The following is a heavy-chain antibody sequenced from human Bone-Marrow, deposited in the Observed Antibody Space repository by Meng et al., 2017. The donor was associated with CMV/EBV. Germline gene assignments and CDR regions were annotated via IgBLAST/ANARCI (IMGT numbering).Heavy chain of an antibody. D-gene: IGHD2/OR15-2a*01. V-gene: IGHV4-59*01. CDR2: LHNSGRT. CDR3: ARGHPAFSGVDV. CDR1: GGSIASEY. J-gene: IGHJ6*02. Sequence: SETLSLTCTVSGGSIASEYWSWIRQPPGKGLQWIAYLHNSGRTNYTPSLKSRVTLSVDTSKNQLSLKVRSVTAADTAVYYCARGHPAFSGVDVWGQGTTVTASS.